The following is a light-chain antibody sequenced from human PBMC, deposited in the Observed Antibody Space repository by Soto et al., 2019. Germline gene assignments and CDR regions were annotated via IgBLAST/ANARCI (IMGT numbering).Light chain of an antibody. CDR2: KAS. CDR3: QQFNDYPIT. J-gene: IGKJ5*01. Sequence: IHMTQSASTLSGSVGYRVTIICRASQTISSWLAWYQQKPGKAPKLLIYKASTLKSGVPSRFSGSGYGTEFNLTISSLQPEDFATYYCQQFNDYPITFGQGTRLEIK. CDR1: QTISSW. V-gene: IGKV1-5*03.